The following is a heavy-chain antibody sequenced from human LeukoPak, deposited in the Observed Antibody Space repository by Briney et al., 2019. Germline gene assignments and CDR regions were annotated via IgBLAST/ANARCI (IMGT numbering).Heavy chain of an antibody. J-gene: IGHJ3*02. D-gene: IGHD3-22*01. Sequence: GGSLRLSCVASKFTFSTFWMTWVRQAPGKGLEWVADIKQDGSEKYYVDSVKGRFTISRQNAKNSLFLQMDSLRAEDTAVYYCARVGFYYDSSGYNADAFDIWGQGTMVTVSS. CDR1: KFTFSTFW. CDR3: ARVGFYYDSSGYNADAFDI. CDR2: IKQDGSEK. V-gene: IGHV3-7*01.